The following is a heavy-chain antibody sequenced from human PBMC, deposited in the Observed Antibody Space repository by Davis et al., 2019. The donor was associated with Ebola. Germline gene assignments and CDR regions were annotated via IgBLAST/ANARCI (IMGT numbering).Heavy chain of an antibody. CDR1: GFAFTRHS. CDR2: ISSGGDDR. D-gene: IGHD5-24*01. J-gene: IGHJ2*01. Sequence: GGSLRLSCAASGFAFTRHSMNWVRQAPGKGLEWIAFISSGGDDRYYADSVRGRFTVSRDNAKYSLFLQLNSLRDEDTAQYYCARDAEDGSGNWFFDFRGRGALVTASS. CDR3: ARDAEDGSGNWFFDF. V-gene: IGHV3-48*02.